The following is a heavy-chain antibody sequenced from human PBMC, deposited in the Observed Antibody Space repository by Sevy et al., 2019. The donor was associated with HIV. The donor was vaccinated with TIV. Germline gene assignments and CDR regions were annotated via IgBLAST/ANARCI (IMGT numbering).Heavy chain of an antibody. J-gene: IGHJ4*02. V-gene: IGHV3-30-3*01. Sequence: GGSLRLSCAVSGFTFSTYALHWVRQAPGKGLEWVALISYDGSNKFYSDSVKGRFTISRDNSKKTLFLQMDSLRVEDMGVYFCARVNTGGYQGIDYWGQGTLVTVSS. CDR3: ARVNTGGYQGIDY. CDR1: GFTFSTYA. D-gene: IGHD3-22*01. CDR2: ISYDGSNK.